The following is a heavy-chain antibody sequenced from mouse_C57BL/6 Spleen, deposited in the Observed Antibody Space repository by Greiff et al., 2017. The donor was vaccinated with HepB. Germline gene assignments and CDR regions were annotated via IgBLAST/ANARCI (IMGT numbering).Heavy chain of an antibody. Sequence: QVQLQQSGPELVKPGASVKISCKASGYAFSSSWMNWVKQRPGKGLEWIGRIYPGDGDTNYNGKFKGKATLTADKSSSTAYMQLSSLTSEDSAVYFCAIITTVVAKEGYWGQGTTLTVSS. CDR3: AIITTVVAKEGY. J-gene: IGHJ2*01. D-gene: IGHD1-1*01. V-gene: IGHV1-82*01. CDR1: GYAFSSSW. CDR2: IYPGDGDT.